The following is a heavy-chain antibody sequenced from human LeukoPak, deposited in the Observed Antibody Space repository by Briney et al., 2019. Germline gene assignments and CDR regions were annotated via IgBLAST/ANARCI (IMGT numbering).Heavy chain of an antibody. CDR2: ISYDGSNK. J-gene: IGHJ4*02. D-gene: IGHD5-12*01. V-gene: IGHV3-30*04. CDR1: GFTFSGYP. Sequence: GGSLRLSCAASGFTFSGYPMHWVRQAPGKGLEWVAVISYDGSNKYYADSVKARFTISRDNSKNTLYLQMNSLRAEDTAVYYCARDPRRYSGYEIDYWGQGTLVTVSS. CDR3: ARDPRRYSGYEIDY.